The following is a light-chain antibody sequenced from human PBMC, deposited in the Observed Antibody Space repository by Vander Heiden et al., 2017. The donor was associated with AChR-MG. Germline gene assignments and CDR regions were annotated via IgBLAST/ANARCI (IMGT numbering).Light chain of an antibody. CDR1: QSLLHSNGYNY. J-gene: IGKJ2*01. V-gene: IGKV2-28*01. Sequence: DIVMTQSPLSLPVTPGEPASISCRSSQSLLHSNGYNYLDWYLQKPGQSPQLLIYLGYNRASGVPDRFSGSGSGTDFTLKSSRVEAEDVGVYYCMQALQTPPYTFGQGTKLEIK. CDR2: LGY. CDR3: MQALQTPPYT.